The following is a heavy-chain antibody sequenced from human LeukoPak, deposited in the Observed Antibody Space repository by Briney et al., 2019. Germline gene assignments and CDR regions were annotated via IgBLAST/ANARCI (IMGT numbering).Heavy chain of an antibody. J-gene: IGHJ4*02. V-gene: IGHV3-30*18. CDR3: AKELYFGSGSYPDY. CDR2: ISHDGSDS. CDR1: GFTFSSYG. Sequence: GRSLRLSCAASGFTFSSYGMHWVRQAPGKGLEWVAVISHDGSDSHYADSVKGRFAISRDNSKNTVYLQMSSLRPEDTAVYFCAKELYFGSGSYPDYWGQGTLVRVSS. D-gene: IGHD3-10*01.